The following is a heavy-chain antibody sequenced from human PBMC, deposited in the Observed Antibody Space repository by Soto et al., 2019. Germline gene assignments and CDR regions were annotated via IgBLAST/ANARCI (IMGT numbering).Heavy chain of an antibody. CDR1: GFTLSSYD. CDR3: AKDLVGATPY. CDR2: ITTTGDT. Sequence: EVQLVESGGGLVQPGGSLRLSCAASGFTLSSYDMHWVRQATGKGLEWVSGITTTGDTYYAGSVKGRFTISRENAKNSLSLHMNSLSAGDTAVYSCAKDLVGATPYWGQGTLVTVSS. V-gene: IGHV3-13*01. D-gene: IGHD1-26*01. J-gene: IGHJ4*02.